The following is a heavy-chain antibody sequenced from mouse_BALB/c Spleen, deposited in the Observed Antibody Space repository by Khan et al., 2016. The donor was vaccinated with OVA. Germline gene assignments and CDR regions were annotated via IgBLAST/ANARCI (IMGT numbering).Heavy chain of an antibody. CDR3: ARRNYFGYTFAY. V-gene: IGHV1-77*01. D-gene: IGHD1-2*01. Sequence: QVQLKESGAELARPGASVKLSCKASGYTFTDYYINWGKQRTGQGLEWIGEISPGSGDTYYNEKFKGKATLTADKSSLTAYMQLSSLTSEASAVDFCARRNYFGYTFAYWGQGTLVTVSA. J-gene: IGHJ3*01. CDR1: GYTFTDYY. CDR2: ISPGSGDT.